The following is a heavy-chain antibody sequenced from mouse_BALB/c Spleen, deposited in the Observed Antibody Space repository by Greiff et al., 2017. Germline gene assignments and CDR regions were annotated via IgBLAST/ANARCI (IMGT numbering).Heavy chain of an antibody. CDR1: GFTFSSYA. CDR2: ISSGGST. D-gene: IGHD2-4*01. Sequence: DVMLVESGGGLVKPGGSLKLSCAASGFTFSSYAMSWVRQTPEKRLEWVASISSGGSTYYPDSVKGRFTISRDNARNILYLQMSSLRSEDTAMYYCASLYDYDWYFDVWGAGTTVTVSS. J-gene: IGHJ1*01. CDR3: ASLYDYDWYFDV. V-gene: IGHV5-6-5*01.